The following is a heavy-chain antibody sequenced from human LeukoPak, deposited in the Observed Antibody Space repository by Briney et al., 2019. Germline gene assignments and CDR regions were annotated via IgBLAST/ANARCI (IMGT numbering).Heavy chain of an antibody. CDR2: ISGSGGST. D-gene: IGHD3-10*01. V-gene: IGHV3-23*01. CDR1: RFTFSSYA. J-gene: IGHJ4*02. CDR3: ANPWYYYGSGSY. Sequence: GGSLRLSCAASRFTFSSYAMSWVRQAPGKGLEWVSAISGSGGSTYYADSVKGRFTISRDNSKNTLYLQMNSLRAEDTAVYYCANPWYYYGSGSYWGQGTLVTVSS.